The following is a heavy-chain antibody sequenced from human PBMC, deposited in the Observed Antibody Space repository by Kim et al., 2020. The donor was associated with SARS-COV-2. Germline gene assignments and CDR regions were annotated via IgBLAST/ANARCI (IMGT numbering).Heavy chain of an antibody. V-gene: IGHV4-39*01. J-gene: IGHJ4*02. CDR3: ARHQRSWDSSGYVIDY. D-gene: IGHD3-22*01. Sequence: RHKRVTISVDTTNNQFSLKLSSVTAADTAVYYCARHQRSWDSSGYVIDYWGQGTLVTVSS.